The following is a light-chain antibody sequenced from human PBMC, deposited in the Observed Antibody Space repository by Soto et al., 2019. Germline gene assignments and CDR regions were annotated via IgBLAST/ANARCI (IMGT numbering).Light chain of an antibody. J-gene: IGLJ1*01. V-gene: IGLV2-8*01. CDR3: SSYGGSNFYV. CDR2: EVS. Sequence: QSALTQPPSASGSPGQSVTISCTGTSSDIGGYNYVSWYQQHPGKAPKLMIYEVSERPSGVPDRFSGSKSGNTASLTISGLQAEDEADYYCSSYGGSNFYVFGSGTKLTVL. CDR1: SSDIGGYNY.